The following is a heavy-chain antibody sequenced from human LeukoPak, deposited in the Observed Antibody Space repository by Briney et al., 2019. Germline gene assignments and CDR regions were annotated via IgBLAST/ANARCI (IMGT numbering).Heavy chain of an antibody. D-gene: IGHD1-26*01. CDR2: ISSSGSYI. CDR3: ARDSPSIVGATALDY. Sequence: GGSLRLSCAASGFTFSSYSMNWVRQAPGKGLEWVSSISSSGSYIYYADSVKGRFTISRDNAKNSLYLQMNSLRAEDTAVYYCARDSPSIVGATALDYWGQGTLVTVSS. J-gene: IGHJ4*02. CDR1: GFTFSSYS. V-gene: IGHV3-21*01.